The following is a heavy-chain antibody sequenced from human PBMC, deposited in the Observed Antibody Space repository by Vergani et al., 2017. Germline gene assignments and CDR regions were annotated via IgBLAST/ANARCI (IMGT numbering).Heavy chain of an antibody. V-gene: IGHV2-70*04. Sequence: QVTLKESGPALVKPTQTLTLTCTFSGFSLSTSGMRVSWIRHPPGKALEWLARIDWDDDKFYSTSLKTRLTISKDTSKNQVVLTMTNMDPVDTATYYCARSSNWGSTGFDYWGQGTLVTVSS. CDR3: ARSSNWGSTGFDY. J-gene: IGHJ4*02. CDR2: IDWDDDK. CDR1: GFSLSTSGMR. D-gene: IGHD7-27*01.